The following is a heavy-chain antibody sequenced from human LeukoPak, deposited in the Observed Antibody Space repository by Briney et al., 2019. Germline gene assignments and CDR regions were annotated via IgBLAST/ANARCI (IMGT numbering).Heavy chain of an antibody. CDR2: INPNSGGT. CDR3: ARGFTTYCSNGLCLDRNWFDP. Sequence: ASVTVSCTASGYTFTGYYMHWVRQAPGQGLEWMGRINPNSGGTNYAQKFQGRVTMTRDTSISTAYMELSRLTSDDTAVYYCARGFTTYCSNGLCLDRNWFDPWGQGTLVTVSS. D-gene: IGHD2-8*01. V-gene: IGHV1-2*06. CDR1: GYTFTGYY. J-gene: IGHJ5*02.